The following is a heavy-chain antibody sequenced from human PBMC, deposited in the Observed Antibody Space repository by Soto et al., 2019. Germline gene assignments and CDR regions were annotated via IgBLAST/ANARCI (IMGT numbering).Heavy chain of an antibody. J-gene: IGHJ4*02. D-gene: IGHD2-2*01. V-gene: IGHV3-21*01. CDR1: GFTFSSYS. CDR3: ARDRGGEVVPAAKNFDY. CDR2: ISSSSSYI. Sequence: ESGGGLVKPGGSLRLSCAASGFTFSSYSMNWVRQAPGKGLEWVSSISSSSSYIYYADSVKGRFTISRDNAKNSLYLQMNSLRAEDTAVYYCARDRGGEVVPAAKNFDYWGQGTLVTVSS.